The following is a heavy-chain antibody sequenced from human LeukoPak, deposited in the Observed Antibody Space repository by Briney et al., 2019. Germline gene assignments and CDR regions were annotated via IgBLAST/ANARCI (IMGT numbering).Heavy chain of an antibody. V-gene: IGHV1-3*01. J-gene: IGHJ4*02. CDR2: TNAGNGNT. D-gene: IGHD3-10*01. CDR1: GYTFTSYA. Sequence: ASVKVSCKASGYTFTSYAMHWVRQAPGQRLEWMGWTNAGNGNTKYSQKFQGRVTITRDTSASTAYMELSSLRSEDTAVYYCFWFGDRHDDYWGQGTLVTVSS. CDR3: FWFGDRHDDY.